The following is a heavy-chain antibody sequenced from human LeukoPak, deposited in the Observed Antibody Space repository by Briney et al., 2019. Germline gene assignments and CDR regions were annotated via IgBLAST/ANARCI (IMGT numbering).Heavy chain of an antibody. CDR3: AIDPNWGVDY. V-gene: IGHV3-23*01. Sequence: GGSLRLSCAASGFTFSYYTMYWVRQAPGKGLEWVSIIGISGGGIHYADSVKGRFTISRDNSKNTLYLQMNSLRAEDTAVYYCAIDPNWGVDYWGQGVLVTVSS. J-gene: IGHJ4*02. CDR1: GFTFSYYT. D-gene: IGHD7-27*01. CDR2: IGISGGGI.